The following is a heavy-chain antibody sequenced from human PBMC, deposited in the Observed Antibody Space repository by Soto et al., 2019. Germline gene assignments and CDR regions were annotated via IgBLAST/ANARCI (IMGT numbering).Heavy chain of an antibody. Sequence: SGPTLVNPTQTLTLTCTFSGFSLSTSGVGVGWIRQPPGEGLEWLALIYWNDDKRYSPSLRSRLTIAKDTSKNQVVLTMTNMDPVDTATYYCARSRIVVTTNYGLDVWGQGTTVTVSS. CDR3: ARSRIVVTTNYGLDV. CDR1: GFSLSTSGVG. V-gene: IGHV2-5*01. J-gene: IGHJ6*02. CDR2: IYWNDDK. D-gene: IGHD2-21*01.